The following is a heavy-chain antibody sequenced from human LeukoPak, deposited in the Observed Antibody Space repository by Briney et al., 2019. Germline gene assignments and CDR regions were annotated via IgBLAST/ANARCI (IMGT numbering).Heavy chain of an antibody. V-gene: IGHV1-2*02. J-gene: IGHJ4*02. CDR3: ARALAVAADFDY. CDR2: INPNSGGT. Sequence: ASVKVFCKASGYTFTAYYMHWVRQAPGQGLEWMGWINPNSGGTNYAQKFQGRVTMTRDTSISTAYMELSRLTSDDTAVYYCARALAVAADFDYWGEGTLVTVSS. CDR1: GYTFTAYY. D-gene: IGHD6-19*01.